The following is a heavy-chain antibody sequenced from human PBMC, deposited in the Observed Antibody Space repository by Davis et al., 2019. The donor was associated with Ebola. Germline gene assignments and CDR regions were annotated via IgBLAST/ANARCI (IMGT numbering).Heavy chain of an antibody. CDR1: GYIFNMYG. CDR2: ISAYNGNT. CDR3: AREAVLGYDRNFDY. V-gene: IGHV1-18*01. D-gene: IGHD5-12*01. J-gene: IGHJ4*02. Sequence: AASVKVSCKASGYIFNMYGLSWVRQAPGQGLEWMGWISAYNGNTNYVQKLQGRVTMTTDTSTNTVYMELRSLRSDDTAVYYCAREAVLGYDRNFDYWGQGTLVTVSS.